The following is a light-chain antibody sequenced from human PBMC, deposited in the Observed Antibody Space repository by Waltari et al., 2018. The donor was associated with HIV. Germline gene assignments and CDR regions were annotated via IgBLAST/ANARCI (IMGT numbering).Light chain of an antibody. CDR1: QSLLHSNGYNY. V-gene: IGKV2-28*01. CDR2: LGS. Sequence: DIVMTQSPLSLSVTPGEPASISCRSSQSLLHSNGYNYLDWYLQKPGQSPQVLIYLGSNRASGVPSRFSGSGSGTDFTLTISSLQPEDAATYYCQQFDDVAITFGQGTRLDIK. CDR3: QQFDDVAIT. J-gene: IGKJ5*01.